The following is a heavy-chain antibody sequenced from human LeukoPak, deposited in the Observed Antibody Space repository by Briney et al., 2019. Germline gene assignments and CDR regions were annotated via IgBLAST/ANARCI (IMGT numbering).Heavy chain of an antibody. V-gene: IGHV1-69*13. CDR1: GGTFSSYA. Sequence: GASVKVSCKASGGTFSSYAISWVRQAPGQGLEWMGGIIPIFGTANYAQKFQGRVTITADESTSTAYMELSSLRSEDTAVYYCARDGGLVVPAAMSGLFDYWGQGTLVTVSS. D-gene: IGHD2-2*01. J-gene: IGHJ4*02. CDR3: ARDGGLVVPAAMSGLFDY. CDR2: IIPIFGTA.